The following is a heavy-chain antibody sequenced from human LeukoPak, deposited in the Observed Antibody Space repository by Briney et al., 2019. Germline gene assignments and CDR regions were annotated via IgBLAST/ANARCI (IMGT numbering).Heavy chain of an antibody. CDR3: AMTPNDYYGSGSYYFFCY. J-gene: IGHJ4*02. CDR2: INAGNGNT. Sequence: ASVKVSCKASGYTFTSYAMHWVRQAPGQRLEWMGWINAGNGNTKYSQKFQGRVTITRDTSASTAYMELSSLRSEDTAVYYCAMTPNDYYGSGSYYFFCYWGQGTLVTVSS. D-gene: IGHD3-10*01. CDR1: GYTFTSYA. V-gene: IGHV1-3*01.